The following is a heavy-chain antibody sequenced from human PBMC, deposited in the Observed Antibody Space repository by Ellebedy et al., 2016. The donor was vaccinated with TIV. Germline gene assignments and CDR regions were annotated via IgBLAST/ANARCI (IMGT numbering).Heavy chain of an antibody. J-gene: IGHJ2*01. D-gene: IGHD3-22*01. Sequence: GGSLRLXXAASGFTFRSYAMHWVRQAPGKGLEWVAVIPYDGNNKYYADSVKGRFTISRDNSENTLYLQMNSLRAEDTAVYYCARDRDSSDWYFDLWGRGTLVTVSS. V-gene: IGHV3-30-3*01. CDR3: ARDRDSSDWYFDL. CDR1: GFTFRSYA. CDR2: IPYDGNNK.